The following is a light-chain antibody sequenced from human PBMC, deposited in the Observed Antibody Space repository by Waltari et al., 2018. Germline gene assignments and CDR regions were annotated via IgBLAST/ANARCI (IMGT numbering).Light chain of an antibody. CDR1: HIVFDTFNNKNY. CDR3: QQYYTTPWT. J-gene: IGKJ1*01. V-gene: IGKV4-1*01. CDR2: WAS. Sequence: EIVMSQSPDSLSVSLGERAPINCKSIHIVFDTFNNKNYLVWYQQNPGQPPKLLIYWASTRESGVPDRFSGSGSGTDFTLTISSLQAEDVAVYYCQQYYTTPWTFGQGTKVEVK.